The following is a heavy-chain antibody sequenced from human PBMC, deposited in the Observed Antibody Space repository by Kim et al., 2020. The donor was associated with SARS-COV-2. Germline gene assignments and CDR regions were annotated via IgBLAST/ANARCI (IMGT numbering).Heavy chain of an antibody. D-gene: IGHD3-10*01. V-gene: IGHV3-53*04. CDR2: IYRNGTT. Sequence: GGSLRLSCAASGFTVSNNYMYWVRQAPGKGLEWVSVIYRNGTTDYVDSVKGRFTISRHNSKNTLDLQMNSLTTEDTAVYYCARDRHYGSERYLGRIYYYSGMDVWGQGTTVTVSS. J-gene: IGHJ6*02. CDR1: GFTVSNNY. CDR3: ARDRHYGSERYLGRIYYYSGMDV.